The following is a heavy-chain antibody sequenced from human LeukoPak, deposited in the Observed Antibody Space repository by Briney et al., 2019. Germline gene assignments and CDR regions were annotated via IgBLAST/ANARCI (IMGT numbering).Heavy chain of an antibody. V-gene: IGHV1-8*01. CDR2: MNPNSGNT. J-gene: IGHJ6*03. D-gene: IGHD1-1*01. CDR3: ARGAGTIYSYYYMDV. CDR1: GYPFVSYD. Sequence: ASVKVSCKASGYPFVSYDINWVRQATGQGLEWLGWMNPNSGNTGYAQKFQGRVIMTRDTSTDTAYMELTSLRSEDTAVYYCARGAGTIYSYYYMDVWGKGTTVTVSS.